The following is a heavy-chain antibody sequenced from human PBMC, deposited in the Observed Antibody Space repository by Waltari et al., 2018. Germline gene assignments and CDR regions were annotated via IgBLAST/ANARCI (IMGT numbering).Heavy chain of an antibody. V-gene: IGHV1-24*01. CDR3: ATSPSFCGGDCYPEY. J-gene: IGHJ4*02. CDR2: FECEDGET. D-gene: IGHD2-21*01. CDR1: GYSLTELS. Sequence: QVQLVQSGAEVEKPGASVKVSCKVSGYSLTELSIHWVRQTPGKGLEWMGRFECEDGETIVAQKCHGRVTVTGDIATDTSYMELSSLRSEDTAVYYCATSPSFCGGDCYPEYWGQGTLVTVSS.